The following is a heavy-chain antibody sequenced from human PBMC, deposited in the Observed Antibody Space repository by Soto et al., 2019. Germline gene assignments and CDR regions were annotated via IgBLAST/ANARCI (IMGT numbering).Heavy chain of an antibody. Sequence: PGGSLRLSCTASGFTFGDYAMSWFRQAPGKGLEWVGFIRSKAYGGTTEYAASVKGRFTISRDDSKSIAYLQMNSLKTEDTAVYYCTRDPYYDFWTGPYAFDIWGQGTMVTVSS. D-gene: IGHD3-3*01. J-gene: IGHJ3*02. CDR3: TRDPYYDFWTGPYAFDI. CDR2: IRSKAYGGTT. V-gene: IGHV3-49*03. CDR1: GFTFGDYA.